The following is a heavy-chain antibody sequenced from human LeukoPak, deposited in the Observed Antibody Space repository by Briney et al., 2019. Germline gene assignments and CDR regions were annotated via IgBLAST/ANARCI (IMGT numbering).Heavy chain of an antibody. CDR3: ARAAYYYDSSGYYED. J-gene: IGHJ4*02. V-gene: IGHV3-74*01. D-gene: IGHD3-22*01. CDR2: INSDGSST. Sequence: GGSLRLSCAASGFTFSSYWMHWVRQAPGKGLVWVSRINSDGSSTSYADSVKGRFTISRDNAKNTLYLQMNSLRAEDTAVYYCARAAYYYDSSGYYEDWGQGTLVTVSS. CDR1: GFTFSSYW.